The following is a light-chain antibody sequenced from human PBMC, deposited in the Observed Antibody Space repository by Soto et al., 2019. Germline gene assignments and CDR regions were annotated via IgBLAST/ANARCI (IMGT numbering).Light chain of an antibody. CDR1: QTIDTY. Sequence: DIQMTQSPSSLSVSVGDRVTITCRASQTIDTYLNWYEQKPGKAPKLLIYAASTLQSGVPSRFSGGGSGTDFTLTISSLQPEDFGTYYCQQSYTSPVTSCGGGNVDIK. CDR2: AAS. CDR3: QQSYTSPVT. V-gene: IGKV1-39*01. J-gene: IGKJ4*01.